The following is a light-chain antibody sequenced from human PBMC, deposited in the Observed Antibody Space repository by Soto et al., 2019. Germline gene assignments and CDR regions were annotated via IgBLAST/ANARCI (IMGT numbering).Light chain of an antibody. Sequence: QSVLTQPPSVSGAPGQRVTISCTGTSSNIGAGYDVHWYQQLPGTAPKLLIYTTSNWPSGVPDRFSGSKFGTSASLAITGLQAEDEADYYCQSYDSSVSVVFGGGTKLTVL. CDR2: TTS. CDR3: QSYDSSVSVV. CDR1: SSNIGAGYD. J-gene: IGLJ2*01. V-gene: IGLV1-40*01.